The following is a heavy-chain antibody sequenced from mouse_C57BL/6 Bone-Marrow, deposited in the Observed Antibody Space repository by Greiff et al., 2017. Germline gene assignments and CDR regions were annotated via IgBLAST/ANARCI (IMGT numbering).Heavy chain of an antibody. Sequence: QVQLQQPGTELVKPGASVKLSCKASGYTFTSYWMHWVKQRPGQGLEWIGNINPSNGGTNYNEKFKSKATLTVDKSSSTAYMQLSSLTSEDSAVYYCARFDRYSNPYYYAMDYWGQGTSVTVSS. D-gene: IGHD2-5*01. J-gene: IGHJ4*01. V-gene: IGHV1-53*01. CDR1: GYTFTSYW. CDR3: ARFDRYSNPYYYAMDY. CDR2: INPSNGGT.